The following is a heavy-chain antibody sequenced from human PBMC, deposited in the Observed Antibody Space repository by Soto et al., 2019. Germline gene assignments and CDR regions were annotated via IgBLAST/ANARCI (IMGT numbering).Heavy chain of an antibody. D-gene: IGHD1-20*01. V-gene: IGHV5-51*01. J-gene: IGHJ4*02. Sequence: PGESLKISCKGSGYSFTNYWIGWVRQMPGKGLEWMGIIYPGDSDTRYSPSFQDQVTISADTSISTAYLQWSTLKAADTATYYCARAITGTLNPRHFDYWAQGTLVTVS. CDR3: ARAITGTLNPRHFDY. CDR1: GYSFTNYW. CDR2: IYPGDSDT.